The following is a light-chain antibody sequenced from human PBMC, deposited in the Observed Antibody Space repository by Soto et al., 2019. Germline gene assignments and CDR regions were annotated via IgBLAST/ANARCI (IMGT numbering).Light chain of an antibody. CDR3: QQYYSYPHT. CDR1: QGISSY. CDR2: AAS. V-gene: IGKV1-8*01. J-gene: IGKJ1*01. Sequence: AIPMTQSTSSFSASTGDRVTITCRASQGISSYLAWYQHKPGKAPKLLIYAASTLQSGVPSRFSGSGSGTDFTLTISCLQSEDVATYYCQQYYSYPHTLGQGTKVDIK.